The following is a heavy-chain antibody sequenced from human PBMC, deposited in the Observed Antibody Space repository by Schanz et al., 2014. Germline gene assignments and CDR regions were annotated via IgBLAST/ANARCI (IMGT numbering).Heavy chain of an antibody. J-gene: IGHJ4*02. CDR1: GYTFTSYY. D-gene: IGHD3-10*01. Sequence: QVQLVQSGPEVKKPGASVKVSCKASGYTFTSYYMHWVRQAPGQGLEWMGWISVYHGHTNYAEKVHDRVTMTTDTSTGITSLELRNLKSDDTAVYYCARDRVSFVRGPLGVDWGQGTQVIVSS. CDR3: ARDRVSFVRGPLGVD. CDR2: ISVYHGHT. V-gene: IGHV1-18*04.